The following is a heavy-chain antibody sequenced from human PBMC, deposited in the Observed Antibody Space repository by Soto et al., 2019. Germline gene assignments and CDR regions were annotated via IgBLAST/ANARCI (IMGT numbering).Heavy chain of an antibody. Sequence: SLRLSCASSGFMFSAYWMSWVRQAPRKGLEWVANIHGDGGKIYYVDSVKGRFTISRDNAKRSLYLQVNSLRAEDTAVYYCARDFYGGYTYGPGDYWGQGALVTVSS. CDR2: IHGDGGKI. J-gene: IGHJ4*02. CDR3: ARDFYGGYTYGPGDY. D-gene: IGHD5-18*01. V-gene: IGHV3-7*01. CDR1: GFMFSAYW.